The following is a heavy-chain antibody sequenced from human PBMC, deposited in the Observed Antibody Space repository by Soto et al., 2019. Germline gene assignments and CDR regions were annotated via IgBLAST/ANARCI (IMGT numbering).Heavy chain of an antibody. Sequence: QVQLVQSGAEVKKPGSSVKVSCKASGGTFSSYTISWVRQAPGQGLEWMGRIIPILGIANYAQKFQGRVTITADKSTSPAYMELSSLRSEDTAVYYCASDGRTVTPLLRAYGMDVWGQGTTVTVSS. V-gene: IGHV1-69*02. CDR1: GGTFSSYT. D-gene: IGHD4-17*01. CDR3: ASDGRTVTPLLRAYGMDV. CDR2: IIPILGIA. J-gene: IGHJ6*02.